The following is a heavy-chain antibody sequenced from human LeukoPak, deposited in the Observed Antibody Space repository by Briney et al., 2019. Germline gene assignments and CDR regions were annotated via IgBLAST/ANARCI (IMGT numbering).Heavy chain of an antibody. J-gene: IGHJ5*02. CDR3: ARENRRTGEGENWFDP. CDR1: GGSISSSSYY. Sequence: PSETLSLTCTVSGGSISSSSYYWGWIRQPPGKGLEWIGSIYYSGSTYYNPSLKSRVTISVDTSKNQFSLKLSSVTAADTAVYYCARENRRTGEGENWFDPWGQGTLVTVSS. CDR2: IYYSGST. V-gene: IGHV4-39*07. D-gene: IGHD7-27*01.